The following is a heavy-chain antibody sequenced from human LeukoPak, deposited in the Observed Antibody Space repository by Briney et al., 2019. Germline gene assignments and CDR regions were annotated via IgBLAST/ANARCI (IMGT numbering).Heavy chain of an antibody. CDR1: GGSIRSDY. CDR3: TRGVAAAGHGY. Sequence: SETLSLTCTVSGGSIRSDYWSWIRQPPGKGLEWIGYIYYSGSTNYNPSLKSRVTISVDTSKNQFSLKLRSVTAADTAVYFCTRGVAAAGHGYWGQGALVTVSS. J-gene: IGHJ4*02. D-gene: IGHD6-13*01. V-gene: IGHV4-59*01. CDR2: IYYSGST.